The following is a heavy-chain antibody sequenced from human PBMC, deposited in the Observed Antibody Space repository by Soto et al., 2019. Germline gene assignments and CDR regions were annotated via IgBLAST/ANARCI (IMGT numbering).Heavy chain of an antibody. CDR1: GGSFSGYY. J-gene: IGHJ4*02. Sequence: QVQLQQWGAGLLKPSETLSLTCAVYGGSFSGYYWSWIRQPPGKGLEWIGEINHSGSINYNTSLKSRVTLSVDTSKNQFSLKLSSVTAADTAVYYCARGLVRQLKPHWGQETLVTVSS. CDR3: ARGLVRQLKPH. CDR2: INHSGSI. V-gene: IGHV4-34*01. D-gene: IGHD6-6*01.